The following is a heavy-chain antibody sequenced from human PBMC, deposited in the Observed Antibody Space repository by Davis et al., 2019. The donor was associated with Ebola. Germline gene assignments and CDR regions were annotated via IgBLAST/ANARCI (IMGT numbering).Heavy chain of an antibody. D-gene: IGHD3-10*01. CDR3: ARAYNFGSGSYGLDV. V-gene: IGHV4-59*01. CDR1: GGSISGYL. Sequence: SETLSLTCTVSGGSISGYLWTWIRQSPGKGLDWIGNIYSSGITQYNPSLKSRVTMSVDTSKNQFSLNLNSVTASDTAVYYCARAYNFGSGSYGLDVWGKGTTVSVSS. J-gene: IGHJ6*04. CDR2: IYSSGIT.